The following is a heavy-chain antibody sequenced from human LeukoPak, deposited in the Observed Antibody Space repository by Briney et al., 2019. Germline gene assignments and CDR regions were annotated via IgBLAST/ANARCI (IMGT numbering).Heavy chain of an antibody. J-gene: IGHJ5*02. CDR3: AKGSGSGWYGWFDP. D-gene: IGHD6-19*01. CDR1: RFTFSAYA. CDR2: IEASDVNT. V-gene: IGHV3-23*01. Sequence: GGSLRLSCAASRFTFSAYAMYWVRQAPGKGLEWVSCIEASDVNTYYADSVKGRFSISRDNSKNTLYLQMNSLRAEDTAVYYCAKGSGSGWYGWFDPWGQGTLVTVSS.